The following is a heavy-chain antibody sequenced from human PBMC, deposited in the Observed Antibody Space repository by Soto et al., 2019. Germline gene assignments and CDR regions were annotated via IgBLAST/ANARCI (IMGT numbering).Heavy chain of an antibody. CDR1: GFSFSDFY. Sequence: GGSLRLSCAASGFSFSDFYMSWVRQAPGKGLECVSYISGTNSNIYYAESVKGRFNNSRDNAKNSLFLQMNSLRADDTAVYYCFPNFFGVVRLNTKQYDYGMDVWGQGTTVTVSS. CDR2: ISGTNSNI. J-gene: IGHJ6*02. CDR3: FPNFFGVVRLNTKQYDYGMDV. V-gene: IGHV3-11*01. D-gene: IGHD3-3*01.